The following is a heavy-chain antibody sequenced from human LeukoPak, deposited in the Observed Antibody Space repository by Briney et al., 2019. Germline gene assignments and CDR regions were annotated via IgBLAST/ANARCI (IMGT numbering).Heavy chain of an antibody. J-gene: IGHJ4*02. V-gene: IGHV1-18*01. D-gene: IGHD5-12*01. CDR2: IGTFNDHT. Sequence: ASVKVSCKASGYSFSNYGIAWLRQAPGQGLEWVAWIGTFNDHTNYAQKLQGRVTLTTDTSTSTVYMEMRSLRSDDTAMYYCAREASGYDSAFDHWGQGTLVTVSS. CDR1: GYSFSNYG. CDR3: AREASGYDSAFDH.